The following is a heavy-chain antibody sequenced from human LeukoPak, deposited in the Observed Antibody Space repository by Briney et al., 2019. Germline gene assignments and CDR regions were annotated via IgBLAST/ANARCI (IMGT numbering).Heavy chain of an antibody. J-gene: IGHJ6*03. V-gene: IGHV3-23*01. D-gene: IGHD6-6*01. Sequence: GGSLRLSCAASGFTFSSYAMSWVRQAPGKGLEWVSAISGSGGSTYYADSVKGRFTISRDNSKNPLYLQMNSLRAEDTAVYYCALAARPAYYYYYMDVWGKGTTVTVSS. CDR2: ISGSGGST. CDR1: GFTFSSYA. CDR3: ALAARPAYYYYYMDV.